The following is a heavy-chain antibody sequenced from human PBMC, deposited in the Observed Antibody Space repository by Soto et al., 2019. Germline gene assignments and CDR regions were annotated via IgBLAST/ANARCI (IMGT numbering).Heavy chain of an antibody. J-gene: IGHJ6*02. Sequence: PGGSLRLSCAASGFTFSSYEMNWVRQAPGKGLEWVSYISSSGSTIYYADSVKGRFTISRDNAKNSLYLQMNSLRAEDTAVYYCARARCSGGSCYLYYYYYGMDVWGQGTTVTVSS. CDR3: ARARCSGGSCYLYYYYYGMDV. CDR1: GFTFSSYE. CDR2: ISSSGSTI. V-gene: IGHV3-48*03. D-gene: IGHD2-15*01.